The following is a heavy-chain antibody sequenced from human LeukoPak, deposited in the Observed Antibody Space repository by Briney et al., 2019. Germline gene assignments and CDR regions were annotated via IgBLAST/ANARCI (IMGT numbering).Heavy chain of an antibody. D-gene: IGHD4/OR15-4a*01. CDR3: AKDPRVFWAANTFDY. Sequence: PGESLRLSCAASGFTFSSYSMNWVRQAPGKGLEWVSYISSSSSTIYYADSVKGRFTISRDNAKNSLYLQMNSLRAEDTAVYYCAKDPRVFWAANTFDYWGQGTLVTVSS. V-gene: IGHV3-48*01. CDR1: GFTFSSYS. CDR2: ISSSSSTI. J-gene: IGHJ4*02.